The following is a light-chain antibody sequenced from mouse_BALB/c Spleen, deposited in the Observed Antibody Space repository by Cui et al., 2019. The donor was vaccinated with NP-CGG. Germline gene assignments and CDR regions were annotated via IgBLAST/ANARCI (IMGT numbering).Light chain of an antibody. J-gene: IGLJ1*01. CDR2: GTN. CDR3: ALWYSNHWV. V-gene: IGLV1*01. CDR1: TGAVTTSNY. Sequence: QAVVTQESALTPSPGETVTLTCRSSTGAVTTSNYANWVQEKPDHLFTGLIGGTNNRAPGVPARFSGSLIGDKAVLTITGEQTEDEAIYFCALWYSNHWVFGGGTKLTVL.